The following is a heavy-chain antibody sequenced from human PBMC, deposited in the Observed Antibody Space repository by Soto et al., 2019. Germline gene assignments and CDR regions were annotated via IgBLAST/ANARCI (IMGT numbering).Heavy chain of an antibody. J-gene: IGHJ6*02. CDR2: IYYSGST. Sequence: SETLSLTCTVSGGSISSYYWSWIRQPPGKGLEWIGYIYYSGSTNYNPSLKSRVTISVDTSKNQFSLKLSSVTAADTAVYYCARRGPAMNFYYYGMDVWGQGTTVT. V-gene: IGHV4-59*01. D-gene: IGHD2-2*01. CDR3: ARRGPAMNFYYYGMDV. CDR1: GGSISSYY.